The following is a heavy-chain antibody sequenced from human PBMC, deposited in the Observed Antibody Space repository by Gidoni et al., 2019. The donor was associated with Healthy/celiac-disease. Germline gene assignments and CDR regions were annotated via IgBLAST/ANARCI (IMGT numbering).Heavy chain of an antibody. Sequence: QVQLVQSGAAVKKPGASVKVSCKASGYPFTSYAMHWVRQDPGQRLEWMGWINAGNGNTKYSQKFQGRVTITRDTSASTAYMELSSLRSEDTAVYYCARDKYAVGATQRPNWFDPWGQGTLVTVSS. CDR1: GYPFTSYA. J-gene: IGHJ5*02. V-gene: IGHV1-3*01. D-gene: IGHD1-26*01. CDR2: INAGNGNT. CDR3: ARDKYAVGATQRPNWFDP.